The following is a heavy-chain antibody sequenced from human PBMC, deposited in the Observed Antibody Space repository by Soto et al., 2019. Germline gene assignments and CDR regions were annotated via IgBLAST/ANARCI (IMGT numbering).Heavy chain of an antibody. CDR3: VRRVTLWLGELSTYYFDY. CDR2: IYYSGST. CDR1: GGSISHYY. D-gene: IGHD3-10*01. Sequence: SETLSLTCTVSGGSISHYYWSWIRQPPGKGLEWIRYIYYSGSTYYNPSLKSRVTISLDTSKNQFSLKVTSVTAADTAVYYCVRRVTLWLGELSTYYFDYWGQGTLVTVSS. V-gene: IGHV4-59*01. J-gene: IGHJ4*02.